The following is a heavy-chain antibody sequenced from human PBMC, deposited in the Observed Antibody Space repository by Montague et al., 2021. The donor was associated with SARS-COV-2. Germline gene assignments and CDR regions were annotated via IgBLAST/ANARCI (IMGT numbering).Heavy chain of an antibody. CDR3: ARHVGRGPGAKDWFDP. D-gene: IGHD4/OR15-4a*01. CDR2: GDYSWTT. Sequence: SETLSLTCTVSGGSLITSNYYWCWLRQPPGKGLECIGSGDYSWTTSYNPSHTRRVTSPDDTSKNQSRLKLTFVTAAATAVYYSARHVGRGPGAKDWFDPWGQGTLVTVSS. CDR1: GGSLITSNYY. J-gene: IGHJ5*02. V-gene: IGHV4-39*01.